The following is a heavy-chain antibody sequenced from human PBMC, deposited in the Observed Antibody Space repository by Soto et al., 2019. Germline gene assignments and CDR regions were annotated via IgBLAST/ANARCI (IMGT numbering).Heavy chain of an antibody. CDR2: ISAYNGNT. CDR3: AREWVPWFGELFYYYYGMDV. D-gene: IGHD3-10*01. CDR1: GYTFTSYG. Sequence: ASVKVSCKASGYTFTSYGISWVRQAPGQGLEWMGWISAYNGNTNYAQKLQGRVTMTTDTSTSTAYMELRSLRSEDTAVYYCAREWVPWFGELFYYYYGMDVWGQGTTVTVSS. V-gene: IGHV1-18*01. J-gene: IGHJ6*02.